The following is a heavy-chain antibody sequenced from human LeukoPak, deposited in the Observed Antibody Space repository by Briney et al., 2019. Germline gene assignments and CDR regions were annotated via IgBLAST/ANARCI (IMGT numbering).Heavy chain of an antibody. D-gene: IGHD2-15*01. J-gene: IGHJ4*02. V-gene: IGHV1-8*01. CDR3: ARAMRYCSGGSCYQTGFDY. Sequence: ASVKVSCKASGYTFTSYDINWVRQTTGQGLERMGWMNPNSGNTGYAQKFQGRVTMTRNTSISTAYMELSSLRSEDTAVYYCARAMRYCSGGSCYQTGFDYWGQGTLVTVSS. CDR2: MNPNSGNT. CDR1: GYTFTSYD.